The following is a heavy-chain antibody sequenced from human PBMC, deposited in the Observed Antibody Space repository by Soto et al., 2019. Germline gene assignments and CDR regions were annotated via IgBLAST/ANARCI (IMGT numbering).Heavy chain of an antibody. Sequence: GGSLRLSCAASGFTFSSYSMNWVRQAPGKGLEWVSYISYSSNSIYYADSVKGRFTISRDNAKNSVYLQMNSLRAEDTAVYYCARDHVSSGSLVDYWGQGTLVTVSS. CDR1: GFTFSSYS. J-gene: IGHJ4*02. D-gene: IGHD6-19*01. CDR3: ARDHVSSGSLVDY. CDR2: ISYSSNSI. V-gene: IGHV3-48*01.